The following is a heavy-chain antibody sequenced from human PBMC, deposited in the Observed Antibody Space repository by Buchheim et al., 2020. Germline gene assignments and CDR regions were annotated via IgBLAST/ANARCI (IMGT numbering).Heavy chain of an antibody. CDR1: GLSLRNIGVS. Sequence: QVSLRESGPAQVRTTETLTLTCTVSGLSLRNIGVSVSWIRQPPGKPLQWLALIYSDGNKHYSPSLKNRLTITKDTSKNQVVLTLTNMDPVDTATYYCAHRPVSGSYLDSWGQGTL. CDR3: AHRPVSGSYLDS. J-gene: IGHJ4*02. D-gene: IGHD1-26*01. CDR2: IYSDGNK. V-gene: IGHV2-5*08.